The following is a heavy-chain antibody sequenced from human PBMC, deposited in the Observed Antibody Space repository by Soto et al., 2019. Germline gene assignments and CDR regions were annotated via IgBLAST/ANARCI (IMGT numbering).Heavy chain of an antibody. CDR3: ASFGTTAPDFDY. CDR1: GFTFSDYY. CDR2: ISSSSYT. Sequence: GGSLRLSCAASGFTFSDYYMSWIRQAPGKGLEWVSYISSSSYTNYADSVKGRFTISRDNAKNSLYLQMNSLRAEDTAVYYCASFGTTAPDFDYWGQGTLVTVSS. J-gene: IGHJ4*02. D-gene: IGHD1-7*01. V-gene: IGHV3-11*06.